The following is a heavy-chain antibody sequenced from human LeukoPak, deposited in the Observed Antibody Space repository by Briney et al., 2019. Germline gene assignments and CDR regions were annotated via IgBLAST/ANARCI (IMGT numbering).Heavy chain of an antibody. CDR1: EFSVCSNY. V-gene: IGHV3-48*01. J-gene: IGHJ4*02. CDR3: ARENLWFGELDY. CDR2: ITSSSSII. D-gene: IGHD3-10*01. Sequence: PGGSLRLSCAASEFSVCSNYMTWVRQAPGKGLEWVSYITSSSSIIYADSVKGRFTTSRDNAKNSLYLQMNSLRAEDTAVYYCARENLWFGELDYWGQGTLVTVSS.